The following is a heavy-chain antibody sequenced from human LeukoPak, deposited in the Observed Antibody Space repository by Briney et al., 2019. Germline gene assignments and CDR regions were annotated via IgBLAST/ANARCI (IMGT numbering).Heavy chain of an antibody. CDR2: ISWNSGSI. V-gene: IGHV3-9*01. D-gene: IGHD5-18*01. CDR1: GFTFDDYA. J-gene: IGHJ4*02. Sequence: SGGSLRLSCAASGFTFDDYAMHWVRQAPGKGLEWVSGISWNSGSIGYADSVKGRFTISRDNAKNSLYLQMNSLRAEDTALYYCAKDIAQGYTFGSIEQDYWGQGTLVTVSS. CDR3: AKDIAQGYTFGSIEQDY.